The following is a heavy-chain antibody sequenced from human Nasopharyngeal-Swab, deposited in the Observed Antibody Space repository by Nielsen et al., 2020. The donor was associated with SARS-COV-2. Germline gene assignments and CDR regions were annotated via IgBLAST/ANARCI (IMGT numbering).Heavy chain of an antibody. CDR2: TTHSEGT. CDR3: ATGYDRSKIGY. V-gene: IGHV4-34*01. Sequence: WIRQPPGKGLEWIGETTHSEGTNYNPSLKSRVTISEDASKNQFSLRLNSVTAADTAVYYCATGYDRSKIGYWGQGIRVTVSS. J-gene: IGHJ1*01. D-gene: IGHD3-22*01.